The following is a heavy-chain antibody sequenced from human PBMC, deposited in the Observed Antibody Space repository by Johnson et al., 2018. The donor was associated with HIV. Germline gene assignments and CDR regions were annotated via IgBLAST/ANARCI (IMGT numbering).Heavy chain of an antibody. CDR3: AKAWELLGRRAALDI. CDR2: IKQDGSEK. D-gene: IGHD1-26*01. J-gene: IGHJ3*02. Sequence: VQLVESGGGLVLPGGSLRLSCSASGFIFSTSWMNWVRQAPGEGLEWVANIKQDGSEKYYVDSVKGRFTISRDNAKNSLYLQMDSLRVEDTAIYYCAKAWELLGRRAALDIWGQGTVVTVSS. V-gene: IGHV3-7*02. CDR1: GFIFSTSW.